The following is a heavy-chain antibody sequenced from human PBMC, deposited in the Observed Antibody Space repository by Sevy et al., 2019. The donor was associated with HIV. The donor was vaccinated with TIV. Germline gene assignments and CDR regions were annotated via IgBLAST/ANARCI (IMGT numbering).Heavy chain of an antibody. D-gene: IGHD2-21*02. CDR2: ISYSGTNK. V-gene: IGHV3-30-3*01. CDR3: ARVAVEYCTDDCYHRFDY. CDR1: GFTFTLYA. J-gene: IGHJ4*02. Sequence: GGSLRLSCAASGFTFTLYAIHWVRQAPGKGLEWVALISYSGTNKYYADSVKGRFTISRDDSKNTAYLQINNLRTDDTAVYYWARVAVEYCTDDCYHRFDYWGQGTQVTVSS.